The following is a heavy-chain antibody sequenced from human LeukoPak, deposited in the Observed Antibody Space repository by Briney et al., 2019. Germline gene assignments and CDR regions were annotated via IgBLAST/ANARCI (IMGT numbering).Heavy chain of an antibody. Sequence: AGGSLRLSCAASGFSFSDYSMNWVRQAPGKGLEWVSYISSSSSMIYYADSVKGRFTISRDNAKKSLYLQMNSLRAEDTAVYYCARVCSSSGDYWGQGTLVTVSS. J-gene: IGHJ4*02. D-gene: IGHD6-13*01. CDR2: ISSSSSMI. V-gene: IGHV3-48*04. CDR1: GFSFSDYS. CDR3: ARVCSSSGDY.